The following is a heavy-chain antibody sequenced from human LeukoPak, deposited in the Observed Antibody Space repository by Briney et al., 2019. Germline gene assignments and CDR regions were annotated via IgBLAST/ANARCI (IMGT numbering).Heavy chain of an antibody. J-gene: IGHJ4*02. V-gene: IGHV3-23*01. D-gene: IGHD4-17*01. Sequence: PGGSLRLSCVASGFTFSDYAMSWVRQAPGKGLEWVSGISDSGGSTYYADSVKGRCTISRDNSKNTVSLQMNNLRAEDTAVYYCARDTIYGDYEENYWGQGTLVTVSS. CDR3: ARDTIYGDYEENY. CDR2: ISDSGGST. CDR1: GFTFSDYA.